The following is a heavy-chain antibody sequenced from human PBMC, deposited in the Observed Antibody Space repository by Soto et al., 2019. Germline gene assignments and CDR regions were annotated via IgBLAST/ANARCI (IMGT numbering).Heavy chain of an antibody. Sequence: QEQLVQSGAEVKKPGSSVKVSCKASGGLFSSYPISWVRQVPGQGLEWMGGIIPVFQTAYYTQRLQGRVTITADESTTTAYMELNRLRSEDTAIYYCARGGSGYTWFNEFWGQGTLVTVSS. CDR3: ARGGSGYTWFNEF. J-gene: IGHJ4*02. V-gene: IGHV1-69*01. D-gene: IGHD3-22*01. CDR1: GGLFSSYP. CDR2: IIPVFQTA.